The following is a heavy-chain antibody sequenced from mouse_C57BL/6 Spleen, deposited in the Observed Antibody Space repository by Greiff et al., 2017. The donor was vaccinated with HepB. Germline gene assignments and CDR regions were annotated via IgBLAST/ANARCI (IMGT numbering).Heavy chain of an antibody. CDR3: ARLYYGSSYAMDY. Sequence: EVQVVESGGGLVKPGGSLKLSCAASGFTFSDYGMHWVRQAPEKGLEWVAYISSGSSTIYYADTVKGRFTISRDNAKNTLFLQMTSLRSEDTAMYYCARLYYGSSYAMDYWGQGTSVTVSS. CDR1: GFTFSDYG. J-gene: IGHJ4*01. CDR2: ISSGSSTI. D-gene: IGHD1-1*01. V-gene: IGHV5-17*01.